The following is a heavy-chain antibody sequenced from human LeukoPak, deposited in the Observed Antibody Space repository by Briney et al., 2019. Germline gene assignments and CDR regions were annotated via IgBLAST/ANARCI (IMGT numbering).Heavy chain of an antibody. CDR1: GFTFSSYW. CDR3: ARKRAARGDAFDI. V-gene: IGHV3-7*01. CDR2: IKQDGSEK. J-gene: IGHJ3*02. D-gene: IGHD6-6*01. Sequence: PGGSLRLSCAASGFTFSSYWMSWVRQAPGKGLEWVANIKQDGSEKYYVDSVKGRFTISRDNAKNSLYLQMNSLRAEDTAVYYCARKRAARGDAFDIWGQGTMVTVSS.